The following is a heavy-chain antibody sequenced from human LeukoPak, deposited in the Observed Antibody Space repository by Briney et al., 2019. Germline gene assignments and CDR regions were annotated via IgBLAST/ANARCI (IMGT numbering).Heavy chain of an antibody. V-gene: IGHV4-39*07. Sequence: SETLSLTCTVSGGSISSSSYYWGWIRQPPGKGLEWIGSIYYSGSTNYNPSLKSRVTISVDTSKNQFSLKLRSVTAADTAVYYCARVTGYVIEDYFDYWGQGTLVTVSS. J-gene: IGHJ4*02. D-gene: IGHD3-22*01. CDR2: IYYSGST. CDR1: GGSISSSSYY. CDR3: ARVTGYVIEDYFDY.